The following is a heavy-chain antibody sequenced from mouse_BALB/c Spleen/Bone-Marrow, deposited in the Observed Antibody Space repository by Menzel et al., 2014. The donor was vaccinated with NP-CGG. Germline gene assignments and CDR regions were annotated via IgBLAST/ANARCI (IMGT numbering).Heavy chain of an antibody. Sequence: EVKLVESGGGLVKPGGSLKLSCAASGFTFSSYTMSWVRQTPEKRLEWVATISSGGSYTYYPDSVKGRFTISRDNAKITLYLQMSSLKSEDTAMYYCTREDYGYTFAYWGQGTLVTVSA. V-gene: IGHV5-6-4*01. CDR1: GFTFSSYT. CDR3: TREDYGYTFAY. J-gene: IGHJ3*01. CDR2: ISSGGSYT. D-gene: IGHD1-2*01.